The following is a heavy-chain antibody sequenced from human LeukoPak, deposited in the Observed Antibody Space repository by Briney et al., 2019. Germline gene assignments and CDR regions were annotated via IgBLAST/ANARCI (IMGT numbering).Heavy chain of an antibody. V-gene: IGHV4-34*01. CDR2: INHSGST. J-gene: IGHJ4*02. Sequence: PSETLSLTCAVYGGSFSGYYWSWIRQPPGKGLEWIGEINHSGSTNYNPSLKSRVTISVDTSKNQFSLKLSSVTAADTAAYYCARGHIAVAGTASDYWGQGTLVTVSS. CDR1: GGSFSGYY. D-gene: IGHD6-19*01. CDR3: ARGHIAVAGTASDY.